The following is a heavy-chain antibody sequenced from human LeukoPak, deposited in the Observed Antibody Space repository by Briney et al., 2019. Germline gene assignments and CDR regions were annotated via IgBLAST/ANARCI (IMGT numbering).Heavy chain of an antibody. V-gene: IGHV3-11*04. D-gene: IGHD3-10*01. CDR3: ARYYSDAFDV. CDR1: GFTFSDYY. Sequence: PGGSLRLSCAASGFTFSDYYMTWIRQAPGKGLEWLSYISSTTGRIIYYADSVKGRFTISRDNTKNSLFLQMVSLRVEDTAVYYCARYYSDAFDVWGQGTEVTVSS. J-gene: IGHJ3*01. CDR2: ISSTTGRII.